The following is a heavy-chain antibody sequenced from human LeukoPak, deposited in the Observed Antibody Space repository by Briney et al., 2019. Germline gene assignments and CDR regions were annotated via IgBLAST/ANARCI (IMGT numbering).Heavy chain of an antibody. CDR2: INPSGGST. V-gene: IGHV1-46*01. Sequence: ASVKVSCKASGYTFTSYYMHWVRQAPGQGLEWMGIINPSGGSTSYAQKFQGRVTMTRDTSTSTVYMELSSLRSEDTAVYYCVRSGVRGVIGDYWGQGTLVTVSS. CDR3: VRSGVRGVIGDY. D-gene: IGHD3-10*01. CDR1: GYTFTSYY. J-gene: IGHJ4*02.